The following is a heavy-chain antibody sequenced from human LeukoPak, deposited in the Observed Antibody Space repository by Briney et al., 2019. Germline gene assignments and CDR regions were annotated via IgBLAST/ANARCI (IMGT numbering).Heavy chain of an antibody. Sequence: KSGGSLRLSCAASGFTFSSYWMSWVRQPPGKGLEWIGEINHSGSTNYNPSLKSRVTISVDTSKNQFSLKLSSVTAADTAVYYCARGANPVYDFWRGRYFQHWGQGTLVTVSS. CDR3: ARGANPVYDFWRGRYFQH. V-gene: IGHV4-34*01. D-gene: IGHD3-3*01. CDR2: INHSGST. CDR1: GFTFSSYW. J-gene: IGHJ1*01.